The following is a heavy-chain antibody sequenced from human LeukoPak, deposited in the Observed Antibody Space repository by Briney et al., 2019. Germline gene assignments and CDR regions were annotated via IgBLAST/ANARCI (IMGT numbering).Heavy chain of an antibody. CDR2: IYSGGST. CDR3: ARDRYSSGWYDS. Sequence: GGSLRLSCAASGFTVSSNYMSWVRQAPGKGLEWVSVIYSGGSTYYADSVKGRFTISRDSSKNTVDLQMNSLRVEDTAVYYCARDRYSSGWYDSWGQGTRVTVSS. V-gene: IGHV3-53*01. J-gene: IGHJ5*01. D-gene: IGHD3-22*01. CDR1: GFTVSSNY.